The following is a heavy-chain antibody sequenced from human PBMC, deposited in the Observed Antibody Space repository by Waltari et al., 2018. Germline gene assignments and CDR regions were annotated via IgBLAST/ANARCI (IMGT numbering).Heavy chain of an antibody. CDR2: ISSSSSYI. CDR3: ARIGSVVAATGY. J-gene: IGHJ4*02. CDR1: GFTFSSYS. D-gene: IGHD2-15*01. V-gene: IGHV3-21*01. Sequence: EVQLVESGGGLVKPGGSLRLSCAASGFTFSSYSMNWVRQAPGKGLEWVSSISSSSSYIYYADSVKGRFTISRDNAKNSLYLQMNSLRAEDTAVYYSARIGSVVAATGYWGQGTLVTVSS.